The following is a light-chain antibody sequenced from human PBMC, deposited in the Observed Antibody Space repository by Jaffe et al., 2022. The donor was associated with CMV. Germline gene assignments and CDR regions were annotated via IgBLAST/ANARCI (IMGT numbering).Light chain of an antibody. J-gene: IGLJ3*02. CDR3: QSVDNSGTLGV. CDR1: ALTEKY. V-gene: IGLV3-25*03. Sequence: SYELTQPPSVSVSPGQTARITCSGDALTEKYAYWYQQKPGQAPVLVIYKDSERPSGIPERFSGSSSGTTVTLIISGVQAEDEADYYCQSVDNSGTLGVFGGGTRLTVL. CDR2: KDS.